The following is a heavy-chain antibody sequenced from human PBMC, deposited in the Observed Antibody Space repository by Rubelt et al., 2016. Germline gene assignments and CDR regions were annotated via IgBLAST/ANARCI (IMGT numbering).Heavy chain of an antibody. CDR1: GGSVSSGSYY. CDR2: IYYSGST. CDR3: ARWGDSSGQPGGFY. V-gene: IGHV4-61*01. Sequence: QVQLQESGPGLVKPSETLSLTCTVSGGSVSSGSYYWSWIRQPPGKGLEWIGYIYYSGSTNYNPSLKSRVTISVDTSKNQFSLKLSSVTAADTAVYYCARWGDSSGQPGGFYWGQGTLVTVSS. J-gene: IGHJ4*02. D-gene: IGHD3-22*01.